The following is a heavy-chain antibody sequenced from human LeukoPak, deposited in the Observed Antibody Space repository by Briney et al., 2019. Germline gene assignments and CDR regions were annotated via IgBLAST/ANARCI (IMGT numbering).Heavy chain of an antibody. CDR3: AFVVVAATPYNDAFDI. CDR1: GYTFTSYG. J-gene: IGHJ3*02. Sequence: ASVKVSCKASGYTFTSYGISWVRQAPGQGLEWKGWISAYNGNTNYAQKLQGRVTITADKSTSTAYMELSSLRSEDTAVYYCAFVVVAATPYNDAFDIWGQGTMVTVSS. D-gene: IGHD2-15*01. CDR2: ISAYNGNT. V-gene: IGHV1-18*01.